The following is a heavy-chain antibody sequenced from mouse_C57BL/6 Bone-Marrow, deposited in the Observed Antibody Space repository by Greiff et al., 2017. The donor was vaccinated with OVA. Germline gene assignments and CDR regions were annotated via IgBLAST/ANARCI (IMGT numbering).Heavy chain of an antibody. CDR1: GYTFTDYY. V-gene: IGHV1-75*01. CDR2: IFPGSGST. Sequence: VQLQQSGPELVKPGASVKISCKASGYTFTDYYINWVKQRPGQGLEWIGWIFPGSGSTYYNEKFKGKATLTADKSSSTAYMQLSSLTSEDSAVYFCARSYDYDDAMDYWGQGTSVTVSS. J-gene: IGHJ4*01. CDR3: ARSYDYDDAMDY. D-gene: IGHD2-4*01.